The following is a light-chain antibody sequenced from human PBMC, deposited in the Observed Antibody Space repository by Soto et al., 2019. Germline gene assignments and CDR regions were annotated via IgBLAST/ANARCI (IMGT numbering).Light chain of an antibody. J-gene: IGKJ4*01. CDR1: QSINNY. V-gene: IGKV3-20*01. Sequence: EIVLTQSPGTLSLSPGERATLSCRPSQSINNYVAWYQQKPGQAPRVLIYDSSIRATGVPDRFSGSGSGTDFTLTISRLEPGEFAVYYCQHYFDSPETFGVGTKVEIK. CDR3: QHYFDSPET. CDR2: DSS.